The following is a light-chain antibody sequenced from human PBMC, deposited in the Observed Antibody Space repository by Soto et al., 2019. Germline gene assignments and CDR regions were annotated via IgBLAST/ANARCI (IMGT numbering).Light chain of an antibody. CDR2: GAS. J-gene: IGKJ5*01. V-gene: IGKV3-20*01. CDR3: QQYGTSPRT. CDR1: QSVSSSR. Sequence: EIVLTQSRGTLSLSPGERATLSCRASQSVSSSRLAWYRQKPGQAPRLLIYGASSRATGIPDRFSGSGSGTDFTLTISRLEPEDFAVYYCQQYGTSPRTFGQGTRLEIK.